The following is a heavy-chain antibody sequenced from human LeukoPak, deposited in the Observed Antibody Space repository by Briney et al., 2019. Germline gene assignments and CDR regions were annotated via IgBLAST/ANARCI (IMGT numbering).Heavy chain of an antibody. CDR1: GYSFTTYW. J-gene: IGHJ4*02. Sequence: GESLKISCKGSGYSFTTYWIGWVRQMPGKGLEWMGIIYPGDSDTRYSPSFQGQVTISADKSISTAYLQWSSLKASDTAMYYCAGHLIATTVTPDYWGQGSLVTVSS. V-gene: IGHV5-51*01. CDR3: AGHLIATTVTPDY. D-gene: IGHD4-11*01. CDR2: IYPGDSDT.